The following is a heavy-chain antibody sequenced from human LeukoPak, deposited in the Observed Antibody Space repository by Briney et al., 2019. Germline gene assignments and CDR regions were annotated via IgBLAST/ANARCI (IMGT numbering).Heavy chain of an antibody. V-gene: IGHV3-30*18. CDR3: AKDADDSSGYYCPDY. CDR1: GFTFSSYG. CDR2: ISYDGSNK. Sequence: GGSLRLTCAASGFTFSSYGMHWVRQAPGKGLEWVAVISYDGSNKYYADSVKGRFTISRDNSKNTLYLQMNSLRAEDTAVYYCAKDADDSSGYYCPDYWGQGTLVTVSS. J-gene: IGHJ4*02. D-gene: IGHD3-22*01.